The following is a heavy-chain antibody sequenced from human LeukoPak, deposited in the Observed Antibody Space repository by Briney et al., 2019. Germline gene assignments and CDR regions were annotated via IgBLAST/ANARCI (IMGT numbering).Heavy chain of an antibody. CDR1: GYTFTGYY. D-gene: IGHD1-26*01. CDR2: INPSGSDT. CDR3: ARDNSMGDIVWWFDP. Sequence: ASVKVSCKASGYTFTGYYMHWVRQAPGQGLEWMGLINPSGSDTVYAQKFQGRITMTRDMSTSTDYMELSSLRFDDTAVYYCARDNSMGDIVWWFDPWGQGTLVTVSS. J-gene: IGHJ5*02. V-gene: IGHV1-46*01.